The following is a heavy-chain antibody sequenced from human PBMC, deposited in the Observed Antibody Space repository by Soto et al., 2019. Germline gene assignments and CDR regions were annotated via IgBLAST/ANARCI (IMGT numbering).Heavy chain of an antibody. Sequence: QVQLVQSGAEVKKPGASVKVSCKASGYTFTSYGISWVRQAPGQGLEWMGWISAYNGNTNYAQKLQGRVTMTTDTSTSTAYMELRSLRSDDTAVYYCARDITSSDIVVVPAAIPDAFDIWGQGTMVTVSS. CDR2: ISAYNGNT. D-gene: IGHD2-2*01. V-gene: IGHV1-18*01. CDR3: ARDITSSDIVVVPAAIPDAFDI. J-gene: IGHJ3*02. CDR1: GYTFTSYG.